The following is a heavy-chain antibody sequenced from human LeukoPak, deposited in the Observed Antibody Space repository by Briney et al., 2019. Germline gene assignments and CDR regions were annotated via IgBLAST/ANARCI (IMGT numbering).Heavy chain of an antibody. D-gene: IGHD1-26*01. CDR1: GFTFSTYA. Sequence: GGSLRLSCAASGFTFSTYAMSWVRQAPGKGLEWVSYISSSSSTIYYADSVKGRFTISRDNAKNSLYLQMNSLRAEDTAVYYCAKGGTYSFDYWGQGTLVTVSS. CDR2: ISSSSSTI. J-gene: IGHJ4*02. CDR3: AKGGTYSFDY. V-gene: IGHV3-48*01.